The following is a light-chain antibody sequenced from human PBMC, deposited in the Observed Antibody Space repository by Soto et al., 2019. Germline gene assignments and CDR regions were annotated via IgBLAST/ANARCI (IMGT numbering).Light chain of an antibody. V-gene: IGKV3-11*01. J-gene: IGKJ1*01. Sequence: EIVLTQSPVTLSLSPGERATLSCMASQSVRTYLAWYQVKPGQAPRLLIYDASSRASGVPPRFSGSGSGTDFTLAISSLQPEDSATYYCLQDINYPWTCGQGTKGDIK. CDR1: QSVRTY. CDR3: LQDINYPWT. CDR2: DAS.